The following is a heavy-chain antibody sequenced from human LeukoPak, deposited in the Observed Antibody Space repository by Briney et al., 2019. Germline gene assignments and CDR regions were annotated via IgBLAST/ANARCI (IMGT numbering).Heavy chain of an antibody. CDR2: ISYDGSNK. D-gene: IGHD5-12*01. CDR1: GFTFSSYG. CDR3: AKDKYGWLSLDWYFDL. V-gene: IGHV3-30*18. J-gene: IGHJ2*01. Sequence: PGRSLRLSCAASGFTFSSYGMHWVHQAPGKGLEWVAVISYDGSNKYYADSVKGRFTISRDNSKNTLYLQMNSLRVEDTAVYYCAKDKYGWLSLDWYFDLWGRGTLVTVSS.